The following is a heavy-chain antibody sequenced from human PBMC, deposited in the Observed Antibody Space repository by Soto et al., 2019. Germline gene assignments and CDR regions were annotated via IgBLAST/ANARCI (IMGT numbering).Heavy chain of an antibody. J-gene: IGHJ4*02. V-gene: IGHV3-9*01. CDR2: ISWNSGSI. D-gene: IGHD3-22*01. CDR3: AKGYYDSSGYYYGPFDY. Sequence: GGSLRLSCAASGFTFDDYAMHWVRQAPGKGLEWVSGISWNSGSIGYADSVKGRFTISRDNAKNSLYLQMNSLRAEDTALYYCAKGYYDSSGYYYGPFDYWGQGTLVTVSS. CDR1: GFTFDDYA.